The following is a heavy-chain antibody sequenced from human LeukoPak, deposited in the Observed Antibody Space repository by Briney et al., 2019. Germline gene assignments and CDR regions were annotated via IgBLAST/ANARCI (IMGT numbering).Heavy chain of an antibody. CDR2: INTDGSSV. Sequence: PGGSLRLSCAASGFTFSNYWMHWVRQAPGKGPVWVPRINTDGSSVSHADSVKGRFTISRDNAKDTLYLQMNSLRAEDTAVYYCARVKDIAVAGSPDYWGQGTLVTVSS. V-gene: IGHV3-74*01. D-gene: IGHD6-19*01. CDR1: GFTFSNYW. J-gene: IGHJ4*02. CDR3: ARVKDIAVAGSPDY.